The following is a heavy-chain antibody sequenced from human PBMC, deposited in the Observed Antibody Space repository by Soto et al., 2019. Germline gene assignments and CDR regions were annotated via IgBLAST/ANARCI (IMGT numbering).Heavy chain of an antibody. Sequence: QVQLVQSGAEVKKPGSSVKVSCKASGGTFSSYAISWVRQAPGQGLEWMGGIIPIFGTANYAQKFQGRVTINADESTSTAYMELSSLRSEDTAVYYCARKYYYGSGSYFDYYYYGMDGWGQGTTVTVSS. CDR2: IIPIFGTA. CDR3: ARKYYYGSGSYFDYYYYGMDG. CDR1: GGTFSSYA. J-gene: IGHJ6*02. D-gene: IGHD3-10*01. V-gene: IGHV1-69*01.